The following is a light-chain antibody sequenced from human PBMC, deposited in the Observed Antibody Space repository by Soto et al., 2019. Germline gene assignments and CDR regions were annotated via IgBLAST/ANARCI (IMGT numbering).Light chain of an antibody. CDR3: QQYNNWPYT. CDR1: QSVSSN. J-gene: IGKJ2*01. Sequence: EIVMRQSPATLSVSPGERATLSCRASQSVSSNLAWYQQKPGQAPRLLIYGASTRATGIPARFSGSGSGTEFTRTISSLQSEDFAVSYCQQYNNWPYTFGQVTKLEIK. CDR2: GAS. V-gene: IGKV3-15*01.